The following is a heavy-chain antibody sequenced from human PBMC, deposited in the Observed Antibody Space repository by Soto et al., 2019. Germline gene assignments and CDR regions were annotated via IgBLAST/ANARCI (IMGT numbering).Heavy chain of an antibody. CDR3: AKDSTHCSGGSCYYFDY. CDR1: GFTFSSYG. D-gene: IGHD2-15*01. V-gene: IGHV3-30*18. Sequence: PGGSLRLSCAASGFTFSSYGMHWVRQAPGKGLEWVAVISYDGSDKYYADSVRGRFTISRDNSKNTLYLQMNSLRTEDTAFYYCAKDSTHCSGGSCYYFDYWGQGTLVTVSS. J-gene: IGHJ4*02. CDR2: ISYDGSDK.